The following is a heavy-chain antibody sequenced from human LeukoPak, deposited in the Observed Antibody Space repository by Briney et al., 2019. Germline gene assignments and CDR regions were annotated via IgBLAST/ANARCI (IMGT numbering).Heavy chain of an antibody. D-gene: IGHD5-18*01. V-gene: IGHV3-30-3*01. CDR1: GFTFSSYA. CDR2: ISYDGSNK. CDR3: AREGYSYGLGSYGMDV. J-gene: IGHJ6*02. Sequence: PGGSLRLSCAASGFTFSSYAMHWVRQAPGKGLEWVAVISYDGSNKYYADSVKGRFTISRDNSKNTLYLQMNSLRAEDTAVYYCAREGYSYGLGSYGMDVWGQGTTVTVSS.